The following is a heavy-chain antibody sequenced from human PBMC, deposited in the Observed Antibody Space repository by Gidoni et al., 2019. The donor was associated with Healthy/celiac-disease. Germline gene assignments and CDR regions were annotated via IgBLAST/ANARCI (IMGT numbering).Heavy chain of an antibody. V-gene: IGHV3-33*08. Sequence: QVQLVESGGGVVQPGRSLSLSCAASGFTFSSEGMHWVRPAPGQWLEWVAVIWYDGSNKYYADSVKGRFTISRDNSKNTLYLQMNSLRAEDTAVYYCASAGIAVAGYWGQGTLVTVSS. CDR2: IWYDGSNK. CDR1: GFTFSSEG. D-gene: IGHD6-19*01. CDR3: ASAGIAVAGY. J-gene: IGHJ4*02.